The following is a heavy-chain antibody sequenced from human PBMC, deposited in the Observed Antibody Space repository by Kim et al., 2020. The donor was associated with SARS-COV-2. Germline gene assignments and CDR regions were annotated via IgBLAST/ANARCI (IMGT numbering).Heavy chain of an antibody. V-gene: IGHV3-74*01. CDR3: ARDPWRRASSGCGDY. D-gene: IGHD6-19*01. Sequence: SVKGRFTISIDNAKNKLYLQINSLRAEDTAVYYCARDPWRRASSGCGDYWGQGTLVTVSS. J-gene: IGHJ4*02.